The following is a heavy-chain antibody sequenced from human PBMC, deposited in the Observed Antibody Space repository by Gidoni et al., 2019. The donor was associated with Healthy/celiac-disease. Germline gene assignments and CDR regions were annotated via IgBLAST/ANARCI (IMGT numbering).Heavy chain of an antibody. Sequence: QLPLQQWGAGLFKPSATLSLPCAVSGGSFRGYYWIWIRQPPGKGLEWLGEINHSGSTNYNPSLKSRVTIAVDTDKNQCSVKLSSGTAADTAVYYCARRESGYDLFDYWGQGTLVTVSS. V-gene: IGHV4-34*01. CDR3: ARRESGYDLFDY. D-gene: IGHD5-12*01. CDR1: GGSFRGYY. J-gene: IGHJ4*02. CDR2: INHSGST.